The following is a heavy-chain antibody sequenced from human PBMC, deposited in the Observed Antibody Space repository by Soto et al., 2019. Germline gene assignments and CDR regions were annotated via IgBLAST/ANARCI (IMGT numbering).Heavy chain of an antibody. Sequence: QVQLVQSGAEVKKPGASLKVSCKAPEYTFIAYDIHWVRQAPGQGLEWMGWINPNSGNTKYAQRFQGRVTMTRDTSISTAYMDLSMLRSDETAVYYCARDLKGDYPRGFEPWLRGTLVTVS. CDR2: INPNSGNT. CDR1: EYTFIAYD. J-gene: IGHJ5*02. CDR3: ARDLKGDYPRGFEP. D-gene: IGHD4-17*01. V-gene: IGHV1-2*02.